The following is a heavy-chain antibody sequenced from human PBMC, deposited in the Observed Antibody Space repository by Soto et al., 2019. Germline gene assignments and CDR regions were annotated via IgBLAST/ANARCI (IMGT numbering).Heavy chain of an antibody. V-gene: IGHV1-18*01. D-gene: IGHD1-1*01. CDR2: ISAHNGNT. CDR3: ARGRYGDY. J-gene: IGHJ4*02. Sequence: QVHLVQSGAEVKKPGASVKVSCKGSGYAFTTYGITWVRQAPGQGLEWMGWISAHNGNTNYAQKLQGSVTVTRDTATSTAYMELRSRSSDDTAVYYCARGRYGDYWGQGALVTVSS. CDR1: GYAFTTYG.